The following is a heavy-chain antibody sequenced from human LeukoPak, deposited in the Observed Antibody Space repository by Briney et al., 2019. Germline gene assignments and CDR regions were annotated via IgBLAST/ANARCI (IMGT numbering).Heavy chain of an antibody. V-gene: IGHV1-2*02. CDR3: ARGAQYYYDSSGYSRFNY. CDR1: GYTFTGYY. D-gene: IGHD3-22*01. Sequence: APVQASCKASGYTFTGYYMHWVRQAPGQGLECMGWINPNSGGTNYAQKLQCRVTMTRNTSTSTAYMELSRLRSDDTAVYYCARGAQYYYDSSGYSRFNYWGQGTLVTVSS. CDR2: INPNSGGT. J-gene: IGHJ4*02.